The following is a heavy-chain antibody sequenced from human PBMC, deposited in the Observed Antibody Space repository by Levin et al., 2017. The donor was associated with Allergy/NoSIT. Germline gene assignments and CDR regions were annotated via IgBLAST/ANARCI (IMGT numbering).Heavy chain of an antibody. V-gene: IGHV2-5*01. CDR2: IYWNDDK. D-gene: IGHD1-26*01. CDR3: AHITGVGASTGFDY. J-gene: IGHJ4*02. CDR1: EFSLSSSGVG. Sequence: SGPTLVKPTQTLTLTCTFSEFSLSSSGVGVGWIRQPPGKALEWLALIYWNDDKHYSPSLKSRLTITKDTSKNQVVLKMTNMDPVDTATYYCAHITGVGASTGFDYWGQGTLVTVSS.